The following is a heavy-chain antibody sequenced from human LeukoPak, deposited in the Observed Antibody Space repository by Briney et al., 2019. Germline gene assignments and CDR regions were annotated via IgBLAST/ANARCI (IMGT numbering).Heavy chain of an antibody. D-gene: IGHD2-15*01. Sequence: GASVKVSCKASRYTFTSYYMHWVRQAPGQGLEWMGIINPSGGSTSYAQRFQGRVTMTRDTSTSTVYMELSSLRSEDTAVYYCARERRSGGSLDFDYWGQGTLVTVST. V-gene: IGHV1-46*01. J-gene: IGHJ4*02. CDR3: ARERRSGGSLDFDY. CDR1: RYTFTSYY. CDR2: INPSGGST.